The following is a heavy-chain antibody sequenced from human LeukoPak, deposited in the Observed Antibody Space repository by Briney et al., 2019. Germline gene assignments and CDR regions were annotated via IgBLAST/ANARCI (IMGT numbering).Heavy chain of an antibody. CDR1: GGSISSSSYY. D-gene: IGHD2-21*02. J-gene: IGHJ2*01. V-gene: IGHV4-39*01. CDR2: IYYSGST. CDR3: AKRRGDVGYFDL. Sequence: SETLSLTCTVSGGSISSSSYYWGWIRQPPGNGLEWIGSIYYSGSTFYNPSLKSRVTVSVDTSKNQFSLKLIPVTAADTAVYYCAKRRGDVGYFDLWGRGALVTVSS.